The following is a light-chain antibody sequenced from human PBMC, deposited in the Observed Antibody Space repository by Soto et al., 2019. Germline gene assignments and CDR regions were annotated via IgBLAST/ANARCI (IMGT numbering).Light chain of an antibody. J-gene: IGKJ1*01. Sequence: IKIPQSPSTLSASIEDIFTTICRASESISSWLAWYRQRPGKAPKLLIYDASSLECGVPSRVSGSGSGTKVTLTISRLQPDEFATYYCQQYKSWTFGQGTKVDIK. CDR1: ESISSW. CDR2: DAS. V-gene: IGKV1-5*02. CDR3: QQYKSWT.